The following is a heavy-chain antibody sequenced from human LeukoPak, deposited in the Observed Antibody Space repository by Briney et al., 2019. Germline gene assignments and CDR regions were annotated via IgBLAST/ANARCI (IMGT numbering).Heavy chain of an antibody. J-gene: IGHJ4*02. CDR1: GFTFSNNG. Sequence: PGGSLRLSCAASGFTFSNNGMTWVRQAPGKGMEWVTGISDGGDTTYDAGSVKGRFTVSRDNSKNILYPQMNSLRAEDTAIYYCAKTQGFFDHWGQGSLVTVSS. CDR2: ISDGGDTT. CDR3: AKTQGFFDH. V-gene: IGHV3-23*01.